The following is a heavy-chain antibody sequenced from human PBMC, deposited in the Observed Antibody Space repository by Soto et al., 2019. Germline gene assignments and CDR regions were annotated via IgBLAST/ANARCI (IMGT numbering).Heavy chain of an antibody. V-gene: IGHV3-30*18. CDR1: GFTFSSYA. Sequence: QVQLVESGGGVAQPGRSLRLSCAASGFTFSSYAMHWVRQAPGKGLEWVALISYDGSNKYYGESVKGRFTISRENSKSTVYLQMNSLRAEDTAIYYCAKGPLAVRQVADLDFWGQGTLVTVSS. J-gene: IGHJ4*02. CDR2: ISYDGSNK. CDR3: AKGPLAVRQVADLDF. D-gene: IGHD6-19*01.